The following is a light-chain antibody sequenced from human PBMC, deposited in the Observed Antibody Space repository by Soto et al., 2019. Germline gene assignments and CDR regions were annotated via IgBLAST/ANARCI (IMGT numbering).Light chain of an antibody. CDR2: AAS. CDR1: QGFSIF. Sequence: QMPQSPPSLSAPVGDRVTITCRASQGFSIFLAWYQQKPGKVPKLLISAASTLQSGVPSRFSGSGSGTDFTLTITSLQPEDVATYYCQKYSSVITFGQGTRLEI. CDR3: QKYSSVIT. J-gene: IGKJ5*01. V-gene: IGKV1-27*01.